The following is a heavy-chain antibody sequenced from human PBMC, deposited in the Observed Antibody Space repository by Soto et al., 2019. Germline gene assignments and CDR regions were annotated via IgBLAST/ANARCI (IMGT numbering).Heavy chain of an antibody. D-gene: IGHD3-10*01. J-gene: IGHJ4*02. CDR2: ISSSGSTI. V-gene: IGHV3-11*01. CDR3: ARGYGSPSYYFDY. Sequence: PGGFLRLSCAASGFTFSDYYRSWIRQAPGKGLEWVSYISSSGSTIYYADSVKGRFTISRDNAKNSLYLQMNSLRAEDTAVYYCARGYGSPSYYFDYWGQGTLVTVSS. CDR1: GFTFSDYY.